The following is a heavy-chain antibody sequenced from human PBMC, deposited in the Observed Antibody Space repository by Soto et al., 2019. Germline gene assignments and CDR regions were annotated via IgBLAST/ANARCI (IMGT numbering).Heavy chain of an antibody. CDR1: GYTFTSYG. CDR2: ISAYNGNT. J-gene: IGHJ4*02. D-gene: IGHD1-1*01. Sequence: QVQLVQSGAEVKKPGASVKVSCKASGYTFTSYGISWVRQAPGQGLEWMGWISAYNGNTNYPQKLQGRVTMTTDTTTSTAYMELSSLRSDDTAVYYCEREIQGTTGTTRYFDYWGQGTLVTVSS. CDR3: EREIQGTTGTTRYFDY. V-gene: IGHV1-18*01.